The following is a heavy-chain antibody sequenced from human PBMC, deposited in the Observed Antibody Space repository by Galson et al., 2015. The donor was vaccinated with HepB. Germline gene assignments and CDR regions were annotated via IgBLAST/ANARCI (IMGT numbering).Heavy chain of an antibody. Sequence: SVKVSCKVSGYTLTELSMHWVRQAPGKGLEWMGGFDPEDGETIYAQKFQGRVTMTEDTSTDTAYMELSSLRSEDTAVYYCATVRITIFAPSSYYFDYWGQGTLVTVSS. V-gene: IGHV1-24*01. D-gene: IGHD3-3*01. J-gene: IGHJ4*02. CDR1: GYTLTELS. CDR3: ATVRITIFAPSSYYFDY. CDR2: FDPEDGET.